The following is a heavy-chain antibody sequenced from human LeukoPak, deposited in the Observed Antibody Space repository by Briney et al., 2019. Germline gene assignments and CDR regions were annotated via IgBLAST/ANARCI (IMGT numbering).Heavy chain of an antibody. J-gene: IGHJ4*02. CDR1: GFTFSKNG. Sequence: GGSLRLSCVGSGFTFSKNGMHWVRQAPGKGLEWVAFIRFDGSNKFYAHSVRGRFAISRDDSKNTLYLQMGNLTTDDSALYYCARDFDDTSGDVYYLPDYWGQGALVTVSS. V-gene: IGHV3-30*02. CDR2: IRFDGSNK. CDR3: ARDFDDTSGDVYYLPDY. D-gene: IGHD2-8*02.